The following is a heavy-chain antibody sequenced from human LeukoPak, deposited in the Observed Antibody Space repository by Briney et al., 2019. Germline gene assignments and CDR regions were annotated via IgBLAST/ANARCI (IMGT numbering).Heavy chain of an antibody. CDR3: AGRYFDWLLYRGDDAFDI. CDR1: GGSFSGYY. CDR2: IYTSGST. D-gene: IGHD3-9*01. J-gene: IGHJ3*02. Sequence: MASETLSLTCAVYGGSFSGYYWSWIRQPAGKGLEWIGRIYTSGSTNYNPSLKSRVTMSVDTSKNQFSLKLSSVTAADTAVYYCAGRYFDWLLYRGDDAFDIWGQGTMVTVSS. V-gene: IGHV4-59*10.